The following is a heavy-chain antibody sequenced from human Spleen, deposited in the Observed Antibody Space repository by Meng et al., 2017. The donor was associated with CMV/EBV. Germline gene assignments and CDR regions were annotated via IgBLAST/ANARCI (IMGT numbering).Heavy chain of an antibody. V-gene: IGHV4-59*01. CDR1: GGSISSYY. CDR2: IYYSGST. Sequence: SETLSLTCTVSGGSISSYYWSWIRQPPGKGLEWIGYIYYSGSTNYNPSLKSRVTISVDTSKNQFSLKLSSVTAADTAVYYCARAGFVVVPAAIRDSWGQGTLVTVSS. CDR3: ARAGFVVVPAAIRDS. D-gene: IGHD2-2*01. J-gene: IGHJ5*01.